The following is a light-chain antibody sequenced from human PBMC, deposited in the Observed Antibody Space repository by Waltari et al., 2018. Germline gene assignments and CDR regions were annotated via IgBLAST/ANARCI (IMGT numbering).Light chain of an antibody. J-gene: IGLJ1*01. CDR2: DVA. Sequence: QSALTQPASVSGSPGQLISISCTGTSSDVGGYNFVSWYQQHPGKAPQLMIYDVANRPSGVSNRFSGSKSGNTASLTISGLQAEDEADYYCSSYTSSSTRVFGTGTKVTVL. CDR3: SSYTSSSTRV. CDR1: SSDVGGYNF. V-gene: IGLV2-14*03.